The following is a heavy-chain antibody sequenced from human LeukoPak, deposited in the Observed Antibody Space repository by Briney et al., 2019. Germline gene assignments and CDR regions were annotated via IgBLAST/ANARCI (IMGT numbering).Heavy chain of an antibody. CDR3: ARKKGYYGSGSYYNADHAFDI. CDR1: GGSISSYY. V-gene: IGHV4-59*12. D-gene: IGHD3-10*01. J-gene: IGHJ3*02. CDR2: IYYSGST. Sequence: KPSETLSLTCTVSGGSISSYYWSWIRQPPGKGLEWIGYIYYSGSTNYNPSLKSRVTISVDTSKNQFSLKLSSVTAADTAVYYCARKKGYYGSGSYYNADHAFDIWGQGTMVTVSS.